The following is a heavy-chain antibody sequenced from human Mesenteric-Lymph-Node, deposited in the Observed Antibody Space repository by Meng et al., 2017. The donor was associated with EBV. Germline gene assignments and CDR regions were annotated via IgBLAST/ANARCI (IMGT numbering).Heavy chain of an antibody. D-gene: IGHD3-10*01. CDR2: IYHSGST. Sequence: QVQLQVSGPGLLKPSGSLSLTCAVSGASIRSDNWWSWVRQPPGKGLEWIGEIYHSGSTNYNPSLKSRVTISVDKSKRQFSLKLTSVTAGDTAVYHCARFQRFGDFDWGQGTLVTVSS. V-gene: IGHV4-4*02. J-gene: IGHJ4*02. CDR3: ARFQRFGDFD. CDR1: GASIRSDNW.